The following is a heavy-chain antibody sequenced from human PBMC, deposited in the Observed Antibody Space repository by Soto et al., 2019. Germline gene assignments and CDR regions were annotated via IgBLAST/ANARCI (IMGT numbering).Heavy chain of an antibody. J-gene: IGHJ5*02. Sequence: SETLSLTCTVSGGSISSYYWSWIRQPPGKGLEWIGYIYYSGSTNYNPSLKSRVTISVDTSKNQFSPKLSSVTAADTAVYYCARSGSLASYDFWSGYYKGGDGWFDPWGQGTLVTVSS. CDR3: ARSGSLASYDFWSGYYKGGDGWFDP. CDR2: IYYSGST. V-gene: IGHV4-59*01. D-gene: IGHD3-3*01. CDR1: GGSISSYY.